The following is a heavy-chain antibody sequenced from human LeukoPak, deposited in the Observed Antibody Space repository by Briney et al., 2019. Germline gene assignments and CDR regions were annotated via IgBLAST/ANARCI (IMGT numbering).Heavy chain of an antibody. D-gene: IGHD3-22*01. CDR1: GFTFSSYW. V-gene: IGHV3-7*02. CDR3: ARASSGYSNY. J-gene: IGHJ4*02. CDR2: INEDGSEK. Sequence: GGSLRLSCAASGFTFSSYWMSWVRQAPGKGLEWVANINEDGSEKYYVDSVKGRFTISRDNAKNSFYLQMNSLRAEDTAVYYCARASSGYSNYWGQGTLVTVSS.